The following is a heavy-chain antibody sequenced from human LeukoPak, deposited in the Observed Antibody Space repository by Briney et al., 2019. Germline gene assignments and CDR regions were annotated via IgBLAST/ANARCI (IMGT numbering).Heavy chain of an antibody. J-gene: IGHJ6*03. Sequence: PSETLSLTCTVSGGSISSSSYYWGWIRQPPGKGLEWIGRIYTSGSTDYNPSLKSRVTISVDTSKNQFSLKLSSVTAADTAVYYCARDQSGGNCYSQCYYYYYMDVWGKGTTVTASS. CDR1: GGSISSSSYY. V-gene: IGHV4-39*07. CDR3: ARDQSGGNCYSQCYYYYYMDV. CDR2: IYTSGST. D-gene: IGHD2-15*01.